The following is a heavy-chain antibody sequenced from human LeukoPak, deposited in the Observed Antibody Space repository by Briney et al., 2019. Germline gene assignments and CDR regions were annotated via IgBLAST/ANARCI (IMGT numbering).Heavy chain of an antibody. CDR1: GYTFTGYY. D-gene: IGHD3-3*02. V-gene: IGHV1-2*06. J-gene: IGHJ5*02. Sequence: ASVKVSCKASGYTFTGYYMHWVRQAPGQGLEWMGRINPNSGGTNYAQKFQGRVTMTRDTSISTAYMELSRLRSDDTAAYYCARDHLAPGHVASAPFDPWGQGTLVTDSS. CDR2: INPNSGGT. CDR3: ARDHLAPGHVASAPFDP.